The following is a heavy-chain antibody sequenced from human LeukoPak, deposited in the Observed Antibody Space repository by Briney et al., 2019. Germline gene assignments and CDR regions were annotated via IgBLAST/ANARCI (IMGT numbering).Heavy chain of an antibody. V-gene: IGHV3-30*18. CDR3: AKDLVSHSNGGSCYPDFDY. J-gene: IGHJ4*02. D-gene: IGHD2-15*01. CDR1: GFTFSSYG. CDR2: ITYDGSDK. Sequence: GRSLRLSCAASGFTFSSYGMHWVRQAPGKGLEWVAVITYDGSDKYYADSVKGRFTISKDNSKNTLYLQMNSLRAEDTAVYYCAKDLVSHSNGGSCYPDFDYWGQGTLVTVSS.